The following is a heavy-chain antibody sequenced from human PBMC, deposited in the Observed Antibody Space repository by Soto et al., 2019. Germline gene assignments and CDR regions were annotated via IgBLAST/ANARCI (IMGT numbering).Heavy chain of an antibody. D-gene: IGHD1-26*01. J-gene: IGHJ4*02. CDR3: ARSSFDYFDF. Sequence: GSLRLSCAASAFTFSSHWMHWVRQAPGKGLVWVSRINSDGSSTNYADSVKGRFTISRDNAKNTLYLQMNSLRADDTAVYYCARSSFDYFDFWGQGALVTVSS. V-gene: IGHV3-74*01. CDR2: INSDGSST. CDR1: AFTFSSHW.